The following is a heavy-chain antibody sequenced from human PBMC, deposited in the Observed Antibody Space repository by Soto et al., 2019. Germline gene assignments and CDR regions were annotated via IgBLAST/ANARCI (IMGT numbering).Heavy chain of an antibody. J-gene: IGHJ3*02. CDR1: GGSFSGYY. Sequence: QVQLQQWGAGLLKPSETLSLTCAVYGGSFSGYYWSWIRQPPGKGLEWIGEINHSGSTNYNPSLKSRVTISVDTSKNQFSLKLRSVTAADTAVYYCARGAGYCSGGSCYGDAFDIWGQGTMVTVSS. V-gene: IGHV4-34*01. CDR2: INHSGST. CDR3: ARGAGYCSGGSCYGDAFDI. D-gene: IGHD2-15*01.